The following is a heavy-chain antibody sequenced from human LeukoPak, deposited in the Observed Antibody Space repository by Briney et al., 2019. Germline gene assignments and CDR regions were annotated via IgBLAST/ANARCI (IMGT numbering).Heavy chain of an antibody. CDR1: GFTFSSYS. CDR2: ISWNSGSI. V-gene: IGHV3-9*01. D-gene: IGHD4-17*01. J-gene: IGHJ6*02. CDR3: AKDRGNGDGAWRGYYYYGMDV. Sequence: PGGSLRLSCAASGFTFSSYSMNWVRQAPGKGLEWVSGISWNSGSIGYADSVKGRFTISRDNAKNSLYLQMNSLRAEDTALYYCAKDRGNGDGAWRGYYYYGMDVWGQGTTVTVSS.